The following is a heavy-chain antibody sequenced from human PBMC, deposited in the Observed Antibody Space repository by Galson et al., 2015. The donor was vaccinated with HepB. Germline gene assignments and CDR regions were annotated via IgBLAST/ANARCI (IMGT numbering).Heavy chain of an antibody. V-gene: IGHV4-30-4*07. D-gene: IGHD3-16*01. CDR3: ARDVRAIGGWYFDL. J-gene: IGHJ2*01. CDR2: IYYSGST. Sequence: TLSLTCAVSGGSISSGGYSWSWIRQPPGKGLEWIGYIYYSGSTYYNPSLKSRVTISVDTSKNQFSLKLSSVTAADTAVYYCARDVRAIGGWYFDLWGRGTLVTVS. CDR1: GGSISSGGYS.